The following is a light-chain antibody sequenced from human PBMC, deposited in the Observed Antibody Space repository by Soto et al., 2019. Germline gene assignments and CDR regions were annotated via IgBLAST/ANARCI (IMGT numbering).Light chain of an antibody. J-gene: IGLJ2*01. CDR3: CSYAGSSTLV. CDR2: EVS. Sequence: QSVLTQPASVSGSPGQSITISCTGTSSDVGSYNFVSWYQQHPGKAPKLMIYEVSKRPSGVSNRFSGSKSGNTASLTISGLQAEDEAEYYCCSYAGSSTLVFGGGTKLTVL. V-gene: IGLV2-23*02. CDR1: SSDVGSYNF.